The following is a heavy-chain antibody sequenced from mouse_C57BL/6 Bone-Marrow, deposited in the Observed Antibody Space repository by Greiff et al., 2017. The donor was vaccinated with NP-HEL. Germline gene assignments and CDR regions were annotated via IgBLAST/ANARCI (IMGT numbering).Heavy chain of an antibody. CDR2: INPSSGYT. CDR1: GYTFTSYW. J-gene: IGHJ1*03. V-gene: IGHV1-7*01. Sequence: VQLHQSGAELAKPGASVKLSCKASGYTFTSYWMHWVKQRPGQGLEWIGYINPSSGYTKYNQKFKDKATLTADKSSSTAYMQLSSLTYEDSAVYYCASSDYYGSSYEGYWYFDVWGTGTTVTVSS. CDR3: ASSDYYGSSYEGYWYFDV. D-gene: IGHD1-1*01.